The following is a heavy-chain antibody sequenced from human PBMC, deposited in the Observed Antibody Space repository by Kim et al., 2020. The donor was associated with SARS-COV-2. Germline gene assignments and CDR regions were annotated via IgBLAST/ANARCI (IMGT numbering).Heavy chain of an antibody. D-gene: IGHD6-19*01. CDR2: INTNTGNP. Sequence: ASVKVSCKASGYTFTSYAMNWVRQAPGQGLEWMGWINTNTGNPTYAQGFTGRFVFSLDTSVSTAYLQICSLKAEDTAVYYCARERGYSSGWYIRKGDDAFDIWGQGTMVTVSS. CDR3: ARERGYSSGWYIRKGDDAFDI. V-gene: IGHV7-4-1*01. J-gene: IGHJ3*02. CDR1: GYTFTSYA.